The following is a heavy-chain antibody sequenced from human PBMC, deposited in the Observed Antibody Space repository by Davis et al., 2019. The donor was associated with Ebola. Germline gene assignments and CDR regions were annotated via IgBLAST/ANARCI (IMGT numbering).Heavy chain of an antibody. Sequence: DSAKGRFTISRDNSKNTLYLEMDSLRVEDRAIYYCVRARDGSPVPDYFDYWGQGTLVTVSS. CDR3: VRARDGSPVPDYFDY. V-gene: IGHV3-30*01. D-gene: IGHD3-10*01. J-gene: IGHJ4*02.